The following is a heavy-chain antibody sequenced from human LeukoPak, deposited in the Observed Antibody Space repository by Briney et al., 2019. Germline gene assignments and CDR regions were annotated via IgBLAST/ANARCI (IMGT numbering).Heavy chain of an antibody. D-gene: IGHD3-10*01. CDR1: GFTFSSYG. J-gene: IGHJ6*04. V-gene: IGHV3-33*01. CDR3: ASPLRKVRGVIYYYGMDV. Sequence: PGGSLRLSCAASGFTFSSYGMHWVRQAPGKGLEGVAVIWYDGSNKYYADSVKGRFTISRDNSKNTLYLQMNSLRAEDTAVYYCASPLRKVRGVIYYYGMDVWGKGTTVTVSS. CDR2: IWYDGSNK.